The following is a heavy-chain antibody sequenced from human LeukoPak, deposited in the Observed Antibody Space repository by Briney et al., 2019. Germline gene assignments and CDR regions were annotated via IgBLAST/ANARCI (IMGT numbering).Heavy chain of an antibody. J-gene: IGHJ6*02. CDR2: INHSGST. CDR1: GGSFSGYY. D-gene: IGHD3-10*01. CDR3: ARLGGSGRYYYYGMDV. Sequence: SETLSLTCAVYGGSFSGYYWSWIRQPPGKGLEWIGEINHSGSTNYNPSLKSRVTISVDTSKNQFSLKLSSVTAADTAVYYCARLGGSGRYYYYGMDVWSQGTTVTVSS. V-gene: IGHV4-34*01.